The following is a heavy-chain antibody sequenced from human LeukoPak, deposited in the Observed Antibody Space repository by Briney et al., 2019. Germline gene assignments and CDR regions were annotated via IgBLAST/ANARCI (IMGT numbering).Heavy chain of an antibody. Sequence: ASVKVSCKASGYTFTGYYMHWVRQAPGQGLEWMGWINPNSGGTNYAQKFQGRVTMTRDTSISTAYMELSRLRSDDTAVYYCAREGPGYYYDSSGYYDYWGQGTLVTVSS. CDR3: AREGPGYYYDSSGYYDY. D-gene: IGHD3-22*01. CDR1: GYTFTGYY. J-gene: IGHJ4*02. CDR2: INPNSGGT. V-gene: IGHV1-2*02.